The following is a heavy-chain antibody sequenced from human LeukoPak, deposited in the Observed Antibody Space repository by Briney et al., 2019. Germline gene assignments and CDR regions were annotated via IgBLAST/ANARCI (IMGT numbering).Heavy chain of an antibody. CDR2: ISGSGGST. CDR1: GFTFSSYA. D-gene: IGHD6-19*01. CDR3: AKEMSVAGYYFDY. Sequence: PGGSLRLSCAASGFTFSSYAMSWVRQAPGKGLEWVSVISGSGGSTYYADSVKGRFTISRDNSKNTLYLQMNSLGAEDTAVYYCAKEMSVAGYYFDYWGQGTLVTVSS. V-gene: IGHV3-23*01. J-gene: IGHJ4*02.